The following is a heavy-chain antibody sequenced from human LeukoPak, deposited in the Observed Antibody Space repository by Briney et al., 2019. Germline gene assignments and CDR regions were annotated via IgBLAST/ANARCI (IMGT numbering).Heavy chain of an antibody. V-gene: IGHV1-18*01. CDR2: IGAYNGNT. CDR1: GYTFTSYG. CDR3: ACRGEVGATSSFSPYFDY. J-gene: IGHJ4*02. D-gene: IGHD1-26*01. Sequence: ASVKVSWKASGYTFTSYGISWVRQAPGQGLEWMGWIGAYNGNTSYAQKLQGRVTMTTDTATSTAYMELRSLRSDDTAVYYCACRGEVGATSSFSPYFDYWGQGTLVTVSS.